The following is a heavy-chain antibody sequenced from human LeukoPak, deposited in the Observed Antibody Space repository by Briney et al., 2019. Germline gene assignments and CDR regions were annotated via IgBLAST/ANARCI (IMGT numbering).Heavy chain of an antibody. D-gene: IGHD1-26*01. J-gene: IGHJ4*01. CDR3: AKDKVGAIPLFDY. V-gene: IGHV3-23*01. CDR1: GFTFSSYA. Sequence: GGSLRLSCAAPGFTFSSYAMSWVRQATGKALECVSSISGSGGITYYADSVRGRFTISRDNSKNTLYLQINSLGAEDTAVYYCAKDKVGAIPLFDYWGHGTLVTVSS. CDR2: ISGSGGIT.